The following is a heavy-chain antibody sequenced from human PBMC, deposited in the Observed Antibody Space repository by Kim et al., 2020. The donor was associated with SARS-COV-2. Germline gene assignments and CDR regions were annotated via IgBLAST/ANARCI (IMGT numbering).Heavy chain of an antibody. CDR1: GFTFSSYE. CDR2: ISPSGSTK. J-gene: IGHJ4*02. CDR3: ARESDVAGNDY. D-gene: IGHD6-19*01. Sequence: GGSLRLSCAASGFTFSSYEMNWVRQAPGKGLEWVSYISPSGSTKKYADSVKGRFTLSRDNAKNSLYLQMNSLRAEDTAVYYCARESDVAGNDYWGQGTLFTLSS. V-gene: IGHV3-48*03.